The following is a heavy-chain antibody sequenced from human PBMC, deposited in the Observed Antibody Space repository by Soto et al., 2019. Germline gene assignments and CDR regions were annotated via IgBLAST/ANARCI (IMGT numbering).Heavy chain of an antibody. CDR2: IYYSGST. Sequence: QVQLQESGPGLVKPSQTLSLTCTVSGGSISSGGYYWSWIRQHPGNGLEWIGYIYYSGSTYYNPSLKSRVTISVDTSKNQFSLKLISVTAADTAVYYCARSGYSYGPNPLLYWGQGTLVTVSS. D-gene: IGHD5-18*01. J-gene: IGHJ4*02. CDR1: GGSISSGGYY. V-gene: IGHV4-31*03. CDR3: ARSGYSYGPNPLLY.